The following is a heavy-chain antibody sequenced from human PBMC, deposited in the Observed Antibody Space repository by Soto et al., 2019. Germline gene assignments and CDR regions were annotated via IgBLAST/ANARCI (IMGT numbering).Heavy chain of an antibody. CDR3: AREMRLLYYYYGMDV. J-gene: IGHJ6*02. CDR2: IYHSGST. V-gene: IGHV4-4*02. D-gene: IGHD6-25*01. CDR1: GGSISSSNW. Sequence: SETLSLTCAVSGGSISSSNWWSWVRQPPGKGLEWIGEIYHSGSTNYNPSLKSRVTISVDKSKNQFSLKLSSVTAADTAVYYCAREMRLLYYYYGMDVWGQRTTVTVSS.